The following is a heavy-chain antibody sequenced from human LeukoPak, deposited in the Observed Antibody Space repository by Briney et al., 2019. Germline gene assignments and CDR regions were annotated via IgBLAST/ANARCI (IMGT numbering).Heavy chain of an antibody. J-gene: IGHJ4*02. D-gene: IGHD3-16*02. CDR1: GFTFSSYW. Sequence: GGSLRLSCAASGFTFSSYWMSWVRQAPGKRREWVANIKQDGSEKYYVDSVKGRFTISRDNDKNSLFLQMTSLRAEDTAVYYCARVGGRYSPLGYWGQGTLVTVSS. CDR2: IKQDGSEK. V-gene: IGHV3-7*01. CDR3: ARVGGRYSPLGY.